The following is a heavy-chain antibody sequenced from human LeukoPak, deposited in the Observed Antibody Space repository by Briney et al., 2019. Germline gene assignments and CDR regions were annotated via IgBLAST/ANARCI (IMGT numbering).Heavy chain of an antibody. V-gene: IGHV4-4*09. CDR2: IYTSGST. CDR3: ARRGYGGNSVLWFYP. J-gene: IGHJ5*02. D-gene: IGHD4-23*01. CDR1: GGSISSYY. Sequence: SETLSLTCTVSGGSISSYYWSWIRQPPGKGLEWIGYIYTSGSTNYNPSLKSRVTISVDTSKNQFSLKLSSVTAADTAVYYCARRGYGGNSVLWFYPWGQGTLVTVSS.